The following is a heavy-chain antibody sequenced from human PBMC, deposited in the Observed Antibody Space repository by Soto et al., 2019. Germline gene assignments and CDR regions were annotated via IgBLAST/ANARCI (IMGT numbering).Heavy chain of an antibody. CDR3: ARLNYDYVWGSYRYSFDY. D-gene: IGHD3-16*02. Sequence: QVQLQESGPGLVKPSQTLSLTCTVSGGSISSGDYYWSWIRQPPGKGLEWIGYIYYSGSTYYNPSLKSRVTISVDTSKNQFSPKLSSVTAADTAVYYCARLNYDYVWGSYRYSFDYWGQGTLVTVSS. CDR2: IYYSGST. V-gene: IGHV4-30-4*01. J-gene: IGHJ4*02. CDR1: GGSISSGDYY.